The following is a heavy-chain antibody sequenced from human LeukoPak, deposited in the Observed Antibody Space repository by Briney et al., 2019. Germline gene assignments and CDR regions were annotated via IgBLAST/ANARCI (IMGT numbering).Heavy chain of an antibody. D-gene: IGHD3-10*01. CDR3: ARHGGSGSYSLTFDL. Sequence: GESLKISCKGSGYSFFGYWIAWVRQLPGKDLEWMGIVYPDDSNTRYSPSFQGQVTISAGKSINTVYLQLNSLKASDTAMYYCARHGGSGSYSLTFDLWGQGTLVTVSS. V-gene: IGHV5-51*01. CDR1: GYSFFGYW. J-gene: IGHJ5*02. CDR2: VYPDDSNT.